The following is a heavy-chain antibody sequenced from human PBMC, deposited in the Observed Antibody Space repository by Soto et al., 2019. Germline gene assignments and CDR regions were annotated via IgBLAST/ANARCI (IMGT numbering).Heavy chain of an antibody. D-gene: IGHD3-3*01. CDR3: AKESYYDFWSGYSD. CDR1: GLTFSSYA. J-gene: IGHJ4*02. CDR2: ISGSGGST. V-gene: IGHV3-23*01. Sequence: PGGSLRLSCAASGLTFSSYAMSWVRQAPGKGLEWVSAISGSGGSTYYADSVKGPFTISRDNSKNTLYLQMNSLRAEDTAVYYCAKESYYDFWSGYSDWGQGTLVTVSS.